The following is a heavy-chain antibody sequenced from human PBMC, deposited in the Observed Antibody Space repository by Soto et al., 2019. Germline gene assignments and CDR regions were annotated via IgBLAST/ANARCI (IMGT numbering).Heavy chain of an antibody. D-gene: IGHD6-13*01. CDR2: ISAYNGNT. CDR1: GYTFTSYD. Sequence: ASVKVSCKASGYTFTSYDINWVRQAPGQGLEWMGWISAYNGNTNYAQKLQGRVTMTTDTSTSTAYMELRSLRSDDTAVYYCARSRVLAAAAPGAYWGQGTLVTVSS. V-gene: IGHV1-18*01. CDR3: ARSRVLAAAAPGAY. J-gene: IGHJ4*02.